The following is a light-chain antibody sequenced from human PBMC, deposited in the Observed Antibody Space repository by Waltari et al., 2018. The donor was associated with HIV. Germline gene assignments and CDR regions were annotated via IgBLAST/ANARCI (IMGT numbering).Light chain of an antibody. CDR1: TSAVGAYTY. CDR2: EVS. Sequence: QSALTHPASVPGSPGRSATTPCAGSTSAVGAYTYVPWFQQHPGKAPKLMIFEVSGRPSGVSDRFSGSKSGNTASLTISGLRPEDEADYYCTSYTSRNTYVFGSGTKISVL. V-gene: IGLV2-14*01. CDR3: TSYTSRNTYV. J-gene: IGLJ1*01.